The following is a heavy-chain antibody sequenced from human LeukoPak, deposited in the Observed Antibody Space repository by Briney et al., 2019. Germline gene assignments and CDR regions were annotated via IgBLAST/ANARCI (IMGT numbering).Heavy chain of an antibody. Sequence: ASVKVSCKASGGTFSSYAISWVRQAPGQGLEWMGGIIPILGTANYAQKFQGRVTITADESTSTAYMELCSLRSEDTAVYYCARRITVVRGVTTDNWFDPWGQGTLVTVSS. J-gene: IGHJ5*02. V-gene: IGHV1-69*13. CDR1: GGTFSSYA. D-gene: IGHD3-10*01. CDR2: IIPILGTA. CDR3: ARRITVVRGVTTDNWFDP.